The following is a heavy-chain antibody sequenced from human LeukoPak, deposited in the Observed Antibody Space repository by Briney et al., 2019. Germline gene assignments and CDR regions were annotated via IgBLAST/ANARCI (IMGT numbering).Heavy chain of an antibody. Sequence: SETLSLTCTVSGGSISSYYWSWIRQPPGKGLEWIGYIYYGGSTNYNPSLKSRVTISVDTSKNQFSLKLSSVTAADTAVYYCARDPGSGSYFLNYYYYGMDVWGKGTTVTVSS. D-gene: IGHD3-10*01. CDR3: ARDPGSGSYFLNYYYYGMDV. CDR1: GGSISSYY. V-gene: IGHV4-59*01. J-gene: IGHJ6*04. CDR2: IYYGGST.